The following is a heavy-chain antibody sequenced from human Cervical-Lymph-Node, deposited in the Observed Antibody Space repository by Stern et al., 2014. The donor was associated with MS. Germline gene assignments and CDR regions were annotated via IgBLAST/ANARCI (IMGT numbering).Heavy chain of an antibody. Sequence: QLVQSGPEVKTPGTSVKVSCKASGFTFTSSAVQWVRQARGQRLEWTGWIVVRSGNTNYAQKFQERVTITRDMSTSTAYMELSSLRSEDTAVYYCAADLSGYYYDSSGYYSWFDPWGQGTLVTVSS. V-gene: IGHV1-58*01. J-gene: IGHJ5*02. CDR3: AADLSGYYYDSSGYYSWFDP. CDR1: GFTFTSSA. CDR2: IVVRSGNT. D-gene: IGHD3-22*01.